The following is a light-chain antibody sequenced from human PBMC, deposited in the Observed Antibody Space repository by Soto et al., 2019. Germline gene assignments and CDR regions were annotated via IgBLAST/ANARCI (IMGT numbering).Light chain of an antibody. Sequence: EIVLTHSPDTLSLSPGERVTLSCRASQSVTNSYLAWYQQKPGQGPRLLIHGASSRATGTPDRFSGSGSGTDFTLTISRLEPEDFAVYYCQQYGATPGTFGQGTKLDIK. CDR1: QSVTNSY. CDR2: GAS. V-gene: IGKV3-20*01. CDR3: QQYGATPGT. J-gene: IGKJ1*01.